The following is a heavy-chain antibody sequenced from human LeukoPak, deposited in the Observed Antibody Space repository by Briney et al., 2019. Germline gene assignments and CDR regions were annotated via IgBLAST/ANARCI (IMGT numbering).Heavy chain of an antibody. CDR2: ISYDGSNK. Sequence: GRSLRLSCAASGLTFSSYGMHWVRQAPGKGLEWVAVISYDGSNKYYADSVQGRFTISRDNSKNTLYLQMNSLRAEDTAVYYCASWSYYDSSGYTRAFDIWGQGTMVTVSS. CDR3: ASWSYYDSSGYTRAFDI. J-gene: IGHJ3*02. V-gene: IGHV3-30*03. CDR1: GLTFSSYG. D-gene: IGHD3-22*01.